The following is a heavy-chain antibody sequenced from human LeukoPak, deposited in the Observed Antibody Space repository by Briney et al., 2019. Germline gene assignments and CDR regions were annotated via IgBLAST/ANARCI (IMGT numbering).Heavy chain of an antibody. V-gene: IGHV3-30-3*01. CDR2: ISYDGSNK. Sequence: GGSLRLSCAASGFTFSSYAMHWVRQAPGKGLERVAVISYDGSNKYYADSVKGRFTISRDNSKNTLYLQMNSLRAEDTAVYYCASRILSGGPFDYWGQGTLVTVSS. D-gene: IGHD3-9*01. J-gene: IGHJ4*02. CDR1: GFTFSSYA. CDR3: ASRILSGGPFDY.